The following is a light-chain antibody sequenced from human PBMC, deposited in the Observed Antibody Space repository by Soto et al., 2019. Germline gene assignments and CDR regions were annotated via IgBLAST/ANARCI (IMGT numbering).Light chain of an antibody. CDR2: WAS. CDR3: QQYYSTPPT. J-gene: IGKJ4*01. CDR1: QSILYSSNSKNY. V-gene: IGKV4-1*01. Sequence: DIVMTQSPDSLAVSLGESATSNCKSSQSILYSSNSKNYLAWYQQKPGQPPKLLSYWASTRESGVPDRVSGSGSGTDFTRTICSLQAEDEAVSYCQQYYSTPPTFSGATKVAIK.